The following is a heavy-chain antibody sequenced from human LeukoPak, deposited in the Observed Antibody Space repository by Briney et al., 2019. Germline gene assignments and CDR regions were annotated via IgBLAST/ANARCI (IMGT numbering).Heavy chain of an antibody. CDR2: INPSGGST. V-gene: IGHV1-46*01. Sequence: VASVKVSCKASGYTFTSYYMHWVRQAPGQGLEWMGIINPSGGSTSYAQKFQGRVTITADESTSTAYMELSSLRSEDTAVYYCARGAFSAAGTWDYYYGMDVWGQGTTVTVSS. CDR1: GYTFTSYY. D-gene: IGHD6-13*01. J-gene: IGHJ6*02. CDR3: ARGAFSAAGTWDYYYGMDV.